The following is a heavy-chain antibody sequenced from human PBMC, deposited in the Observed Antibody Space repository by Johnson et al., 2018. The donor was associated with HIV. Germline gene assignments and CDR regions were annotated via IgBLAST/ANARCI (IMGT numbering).Heavy chain of an antibody. CDR2: IYRGGAT. J-gene: IGHJ3*02. Sequence: EVQLVESGGGVVQPGGSLRLSCAASGFTVSSNYMSWVRQAPGKGLEWVSVIYRGGATYYAASVQGRFTISRDNSKNTLYLQMESLRADDTALYYCARDKDYGGNHDAFDIWGQGTMVTVSS. D-gene: IGHD4-23*01. CDR1: GFTVSSNY. V-gene: IGHV3-66*01. CDR3: ARDKDYGGNHDAFDI.